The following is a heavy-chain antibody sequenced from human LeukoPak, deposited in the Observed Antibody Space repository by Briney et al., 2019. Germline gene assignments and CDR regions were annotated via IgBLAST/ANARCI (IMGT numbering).Heavy chain of an antibody. CDR3: ARGGSSGSYLKFDY. V-gene: IGHV4-34*01. CDR2: INHSGST. Sequence: RASQTLSLTCTVSGGSISGGGYYWSWIRQPPGKGLEWIGEINHSGSTNYNPSLKSRVTISVDTSKNQFSLKLSSVTAADTAVYYCARGGSSGSYLKFDYWGQGTLVTVSS. D-gene: IGHD1-26*01. J-gene: IGHJ4*02. CDR1: GGSISGGGYY.